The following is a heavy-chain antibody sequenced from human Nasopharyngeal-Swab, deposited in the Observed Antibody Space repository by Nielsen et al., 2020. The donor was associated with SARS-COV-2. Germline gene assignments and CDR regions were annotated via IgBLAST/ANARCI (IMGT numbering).Heavy chain of an antibody. CDR2: ITSGGRTQ. J-gene: IGHJ4*02. CDR3: AKESTTFYYDN. D-gene: IGHD1-14*01. Sequence: GESLKISCAASGFTFRNHGMHWVRQAPGKGLEWVGIITSGGRTQVYADSVVGRFTISRDDPENTLFLQMNSLRPEDTAVYYCAKESTTFYYDNWGQGTLVTVSP. CDR1: GFTFRNHG. V-gene: IGHV3-30*18.